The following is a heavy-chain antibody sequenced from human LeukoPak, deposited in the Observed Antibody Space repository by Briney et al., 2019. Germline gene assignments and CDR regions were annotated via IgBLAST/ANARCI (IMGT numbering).Heavy chain of an antibody. CDR1: GYTFTSYY. V-gene: IGHV1-46*01. CDR3: ARDGKVAVPDTSYYYYYMDV. Sequence: GASVKVSCKASGYTFTSYYMHWVRQAPGQGLEWMGVINPSGGSTNYAQNLQGRVTMTRDTSISTVYMELSRLRSDDTAVYYCARDGKVAVPDTSYYYYYMDVWGKGTTVTISS. CDR2: INPSGGST. D-gene: IGHD2-15*01. J-gene: IGHJ6*03.